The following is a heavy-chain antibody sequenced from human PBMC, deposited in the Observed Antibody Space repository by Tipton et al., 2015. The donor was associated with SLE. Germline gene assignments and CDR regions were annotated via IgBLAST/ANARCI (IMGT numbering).Heavy chain of an antibody. Sequence: TLSLTCAVYGGSFSSYYWGWIRQPPGKGLEWIGSIYYSGSTYYNPSLKSRVTISVDTSKNQFSLKLSSVTAADTAVYYCVGGFGDFDFWGQGTLVTVSS. CDR3: VGGFGDFDF. D-gene: IGHD3-10*01. J-gene: IGHJ4*02. V-gene: IGHV4-39*07. CDR2: IYYSGST. CDR1: GGSFSSYY.